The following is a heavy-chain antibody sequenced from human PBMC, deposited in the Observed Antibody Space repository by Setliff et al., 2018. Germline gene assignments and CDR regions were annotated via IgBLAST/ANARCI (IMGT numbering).Heavy chain of an antibody. CDR2: FSYSGNP. CDR1: GDSITTDNYF. CDR3: RLWLHETMRDY. Sequence: SETLSLTCSVSGDSITTDNYFWGWIRQTPGKGLEWIGSFSYSGNPHYHPSLRSRVTISVDTSKNQFSLKLTSVTAADTAVYFCRLWLHETMRDYWGQGTLVTVSS. D-gene: IGHD3-10*01. V-gene: IGHV4-39*07. J-gene: IGHJ4*02.